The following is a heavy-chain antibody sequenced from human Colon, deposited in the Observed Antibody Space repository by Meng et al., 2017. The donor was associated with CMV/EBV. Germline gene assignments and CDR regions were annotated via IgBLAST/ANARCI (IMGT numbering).Heavy chain of an antibody. CDR3: VGSRVRYIFDH. CDR1: GFDFSDYY. CDR2: ISTSGSPI. Sequence: GESLKISCAASGFDFSDYYMTWVRQAPGKGLEWISYISTSGSPIYYADSAKGRFTISRDNAKTSLYLHMNRLTAEDTGVYYCVGSRVRYIFDHWGQGTLVTVSS. D-gene: IGHD5-18*01. J-gene: IGHJ4*02. V-gene: IGHV3-11*01.